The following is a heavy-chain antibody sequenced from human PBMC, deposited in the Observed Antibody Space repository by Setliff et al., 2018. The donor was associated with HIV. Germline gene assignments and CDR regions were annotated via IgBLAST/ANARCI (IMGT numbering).Heavy chain of an antibody. Sequence: SETLSLTCTVSGGSISTYFWTWIRQPPGKGLEWIGYIYTSGSTNYNPSLKSRVTISVDTSKNQFSLKLSSVTAADTAVYYCAREGGSSGYCGYFDYWGQGTLVTVSS. V-gene: IGHV4-59*01. CDR3: AREGGSSGYCGYFDY. CDR2: IYTSGST. D-gene: IGHD3-22*01. CDR1: GGSISTYF. J-gene: IGHJ4*02.